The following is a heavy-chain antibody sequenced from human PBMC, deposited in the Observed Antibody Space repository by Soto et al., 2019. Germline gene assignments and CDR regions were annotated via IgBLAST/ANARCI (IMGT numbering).Heavy chain of an antibody. CDR3: ACDGGQGYYGSGSYYWDAFDI. D-gene: IGHD3-10*01. CDR1: GGSVSSGSYY. CDR2: IYYSGST. V-gene: IGHV4-61*01. J-gene: IGHJ3*02. Sequence: SETLSLTCTVSGGSVSSGSYYWSWIRQPPGKGLEWIGYIYYSGSTNYNPSLKSRVTISVDTSKNQFSLKLSSVTAADTAVYYCACDGGQGYYGSGSYYWDAFDIWGQGTMVTVSS.